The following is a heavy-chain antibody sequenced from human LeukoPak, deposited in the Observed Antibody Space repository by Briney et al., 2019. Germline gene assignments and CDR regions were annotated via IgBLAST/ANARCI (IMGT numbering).Heavy chain of an antibody. CDR1: GFTFSSFW. Sequence: GGSLRLSCAASGFTFSSFWMHWVRQAPGKGLVWVARVNFDGTTARYADSVKGRFTISRDNAKNSLYLQMNSLRAEDTALYYCAKETSGSYDYYGMDVWGQGTTVTVSS. V-gene: IGHV3-74*01. J-gene: IGHJ6*02. CDR2: VNFDGTTA. CDR3: AKETSGSYDYYGMDV. D-gene: IGHD1-26*01.